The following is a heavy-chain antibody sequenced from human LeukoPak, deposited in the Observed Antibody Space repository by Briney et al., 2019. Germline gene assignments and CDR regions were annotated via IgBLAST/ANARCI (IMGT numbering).Heavy chain of an antibody. V-gene: IGHV3-9*01. CDR2: ISWNSGSI. J-gene: IGHJ4*02. D-gene: IGHD6-19*01. CDR1: GFTFDDYA. Sequence: GGSLRLSCAASGFTFDDYAMHWVRQAPGKGLEWVSGISWNSGSIGYADSVKGRFTISRDNAKNSLYLQMNSLRAEDTALYYCAKGRSEVAGPPDHWGQGTLVTVSS. CDR3: AKGRSEVAGPPDH.